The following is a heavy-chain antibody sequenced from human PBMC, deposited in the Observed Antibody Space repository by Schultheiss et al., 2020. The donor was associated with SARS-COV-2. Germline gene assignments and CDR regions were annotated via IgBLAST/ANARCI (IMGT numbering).Heavy chain of an antibody. J-gene: IGHJ4*02. Sequence: SETLSLTCTVSGGSISSSSYYWGWIRQPPGKGLEWIGSIYYSGSTNYNPSLKSRVTISVDTSKNQFSLKLSSVTAADTAVYYCARNPPGGAADYWGQGTLVTVSS. V-gene: IGHV4-39*07. CDR1: GGSISSSSYY. D-gene: IGHD1-14*01. CDR2: IYYSGST. CDR3: ARNPPGGAADY.